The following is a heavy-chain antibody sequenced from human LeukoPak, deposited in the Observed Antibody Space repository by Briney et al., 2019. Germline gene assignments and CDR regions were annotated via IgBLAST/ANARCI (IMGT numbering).Heavy chain of an antibody. CDR2: ISGSGGRT. V-gene: IGHV3-23*01. CDR1: GFTFSSYA. D-gene: IGHD1-1*01. J-gene: IGHJ4*02. Sequence: GGSLRLSCAASGFTFSSYAMSWVRQAPGKGLEWVSAISGSGGRTYYADSVKGRFTISRDNSNNTLFLQMNSLRAEDTAVYYCAKVRTGHYFDYWGQGTLVTVSS. CDR3: AKVRTGHYFDY.